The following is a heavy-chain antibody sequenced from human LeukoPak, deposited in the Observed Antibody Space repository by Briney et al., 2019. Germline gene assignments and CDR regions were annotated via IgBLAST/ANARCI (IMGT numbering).Heavy chain of an antibody. CDR3: ARDYRRVAARIFDY. CDR1: GFTFDDYA. V-gene: IGHV3-30-3*01. CDR2: ISNDGINR. D-gene: IGHD6-6*01. Sequence: GGSLRLSCAASGFTFDDYAMHWVRQAPGKGLEWVAVISNDGINRYYADSVKGRFTISRDNSKNTLYLQMNSLRAEDTAVYYCARDYRRVAARIFDYWGQGTLVTVSS. J-gene: IGHJ4*02.